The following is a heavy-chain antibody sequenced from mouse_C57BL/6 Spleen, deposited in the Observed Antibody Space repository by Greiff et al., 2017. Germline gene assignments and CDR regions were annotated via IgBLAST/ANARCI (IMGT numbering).Heavy chain of an antibody. Sequence: QVQLQQSGAELVRPGASVKLSCKASGYTFTDYYINWVKQRPGQGLEWIARIYPGSGNTYYNEKFKGKATLTAEKSSSTAYMQLSSLTSEDSAVYFCARRGFSTVVAFDDWGQGATLTVSS. J-gene: IGHJ2*01. CDR3: ARRGFSTVVAFDD. V-gene: IGHV1-76*01. D-gene: IGHD1-1*01. CDR2: IYPGSGNT. CDR1: GYTFTDYY.